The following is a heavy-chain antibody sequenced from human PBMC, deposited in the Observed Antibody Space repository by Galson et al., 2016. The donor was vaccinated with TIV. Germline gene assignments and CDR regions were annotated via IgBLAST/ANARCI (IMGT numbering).Heavy chain of an antibody. D-gene: IGHD3-22*01. V-gene: IGHV3-21*01. CDR3: ARDRDYYDSSSYSPDAFDM. CDR2: ISSSSDYS. CDR1: GFIFRRYS. J-gene: IGHJ3*02. Sequence: SLRLSCAASGFIFRRYSMNWVRQAPGKGLEWVSTISSSSDYSFYADSVKGRFTISRDNARNSLHLQINSLRVEDTAVYYCARDRDYYDSSSYSPDAFDMWGQGTMVTVSS.